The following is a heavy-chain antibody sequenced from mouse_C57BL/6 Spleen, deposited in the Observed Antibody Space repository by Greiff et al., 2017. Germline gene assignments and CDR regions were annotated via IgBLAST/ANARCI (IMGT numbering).Heavy chain of an antibody. CDR3: ARPEIYLGFAY. CDR1: GYTFTDYY. V-gene: IGHV1-26*01. Sequence: EVQLQQSGPELVKPGASVKISCKASGYTFTDYYMNWVKQSHGKSLEWIGDINPNNGGTSYNQKFKGKATLTVDKSSSTAYMELRSLTSEDSAVYYCARPEIYLGFAYWGQGTLVTVSA. CDR2: INPNNGGT. D-gene: IGHD2-1*01. J-gene: IGHJ3*01.